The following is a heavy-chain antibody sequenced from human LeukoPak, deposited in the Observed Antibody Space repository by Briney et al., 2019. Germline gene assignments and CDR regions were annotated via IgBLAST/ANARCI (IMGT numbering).Heavy chain of an antibody. D-gene: IGHD3-22*01. CDR1: GGSISSYY. V-gene: IGHV4-59*08. Sequence: SETLSLTCTVSGGSISSYYWSWIRQPPGKGLERIGYIYYSGSTNYNPSLKSRVTISVDTSKNQFSLKLSSVTAADTAVYYCARRNYYDSSGYRYWYFDLWGRGTLVTVSS. J-gene: IGHJ2*01. CDR2: IYYSGST. CDR3: ARRNYYDSSGYRYWYFDL.